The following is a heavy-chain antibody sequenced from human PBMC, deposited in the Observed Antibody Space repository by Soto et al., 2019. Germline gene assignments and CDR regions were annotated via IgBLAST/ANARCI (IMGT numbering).Heavy chain of an antibody. Sequence: XGSLRLSCAASGFTFSSYAMSWVRQAPGKGLEWVSAISGSGGSTYYADSVKGRFTISRDNSKNTLYLQMNSLRAEDTAVYYCAKSTESYSSGWAGYWGQGTLVTVSS. CDR1: GFTFSSYA. V-gene: IGHV3-23*01. CDR2: ISGSGGST. J-gene: IGHJ1*01. D-gene: IGHD6-19*01. CDR3: AKSTESYSSGWAGY.